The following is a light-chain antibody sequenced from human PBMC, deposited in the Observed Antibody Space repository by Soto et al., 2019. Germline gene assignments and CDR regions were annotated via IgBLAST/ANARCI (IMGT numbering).Light chain of an antibody. Sequence: QSALTQPASVSGSPGQSITISCTGTSSDVGGYDFVSWYQQHAGKAPKLLIYEVSRRPSGVSNRFSGSKSGNTASLTISGLQAEDEADYYCSSYRGYDTRVFGTGTKLTVL. CDR1: SSDVGGYDF. J-gene: IGLJ1*01. CDR3: SSYRGYDTRV. V-gene: IGLV2-14*01. CDR2: EVS.